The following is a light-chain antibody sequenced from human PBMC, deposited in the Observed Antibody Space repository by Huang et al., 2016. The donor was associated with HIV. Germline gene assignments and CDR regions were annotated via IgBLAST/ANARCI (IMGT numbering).Light chain of an antibody. J-gene: IGKJ3*01. CDR1: QSVRSN. CDR3: QQYDNWPPFT. Sequence: EIMMTQSPGTLSVSPGERATLSCRASQSVRSNLAWYQQKPGQAPRLLIYDASTRATGVPARFSGSGSGTQFTLSISSLQSEDFAVYYCQQYDNWPPFTFGPGTKVDIK. CDR2: DAS. V-gene: IGKV3-15*01.